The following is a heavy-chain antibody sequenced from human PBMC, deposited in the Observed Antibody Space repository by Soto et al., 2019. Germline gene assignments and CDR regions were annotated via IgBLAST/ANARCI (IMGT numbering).Heavy chain of an antibody. CDR2: ISGHNGQT. CDR1: AYTFNTYG. D-gene: IGHD5-18*01. CDR3: ARDGRKQLWVEGRNAMDV. V-gene: IGHV1-18*01. Sequence: QVQLVQSGPEVKKPGASVKVSCKASAYTFNTYGISWVRRAPGQGLEWMGWISGHNGQTNYAQKFRGRVTITTDTSTSTAYMEVRSLRSDDTARYYCARDGRKQLWVEGRNAMDVWGQGTTVTVSS. J-gene: IGHJ6*02.